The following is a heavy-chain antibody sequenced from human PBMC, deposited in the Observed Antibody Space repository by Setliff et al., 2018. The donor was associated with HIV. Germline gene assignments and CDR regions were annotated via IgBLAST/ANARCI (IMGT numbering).Heavy chain of an antibody. D-gene: IGHD6-13*01. CDR1: EFDFSAYW. CDR2: INSDGSNT. V-gene: IGHV3-74*01. Sequence: PGESLKISCVTSEFDFSAYWMHWVRQDPVKGLVWVSRINSDGSNTIYADSVKGRFTMSRDNAKKTLYLQMNSLRAEDTGVYFCARDRGQQLHNDYWGQGSLVTVSS. CDR3: ARDRGQQLHNDY. J-gene: IGHJ4*02.